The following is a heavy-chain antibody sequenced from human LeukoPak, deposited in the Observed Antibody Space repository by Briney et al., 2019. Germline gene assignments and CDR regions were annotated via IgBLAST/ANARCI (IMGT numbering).Heavy chain of an antibody. CDR2: IYYSGST. CDR1: GGSISSYY. Sequence: SETLSLTCSVSGGSISSYYWSWLRQPPGKGLEWIGYIYYSGSTNYNPSLESRVTISLDTSRNQFSLKLRSVTAADTAVYYCARDRNYYDSSFQHWGQGTLVTVSS. CDR3: ARDRNYYDSSFQH. D-gene: IGHD3-22*01. V-gene: IGHV4-59*01. J-gene: IGHJ1*01.